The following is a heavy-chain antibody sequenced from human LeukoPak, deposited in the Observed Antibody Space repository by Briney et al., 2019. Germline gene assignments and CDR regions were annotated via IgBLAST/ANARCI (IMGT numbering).Heavy chain of an antibody. V-gene: IGHV3-74*01. J-gene: IGHJ5*02. D-gene: IGHD2-2*01. CDR2: IDGDGATT. CDR3: AKDLVGYCSSTSCSPFDP. CDR1: GFTFNSYL. Sequence: GGSLRLSCAASGFTFNSYLMSWVRQAPGKGLVWVSRIDGDGATTSYEDSVKGRFTISRDNSKNTLYLQMNSLRAEDTAVYYCAKDLVGYCSSTSCSPFDPWGQGTLVTVSS.